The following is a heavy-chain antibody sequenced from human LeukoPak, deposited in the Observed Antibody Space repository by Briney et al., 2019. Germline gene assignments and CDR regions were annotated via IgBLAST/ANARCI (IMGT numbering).Heavy chain of an antibody. Sequence: SETLSLTCTVSGGSMNSDYWIWIRQPPGKGLEWIGYIYYSGSTNYNPSLKSRVTISIDTSKNQFSLNLSSVTAADTAVYYCARFAGYSSGWYQGDYWGQGTLVTVSS. CDR1: GGSMNSDY. CDR3: ARFAGYSSGWYQGDY. J-gene: IGHJ4*02. CDR2: IYYSGST. V-gene: IGHV4-59*01. D-gene: IGHD6-19*01.